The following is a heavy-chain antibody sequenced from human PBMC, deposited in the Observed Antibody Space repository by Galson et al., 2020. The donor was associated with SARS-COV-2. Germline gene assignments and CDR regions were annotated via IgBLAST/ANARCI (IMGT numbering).Heavy chain of an antibody. J-gene: IGHJ6*02. CDR2: IYYSGST. CDR3: ARDRTQNPPHDYGSGGLSVHSNIYFCGMGV. CDR1: GGSINSGGYY. V-gene: IGHV4-31*03. Sequence: ASETLSLTCTVSGGSINSGGYYWSWIRQHPGKGLEWIGYIYYSGSTYYNPSLKSRVTISVDTSKNQFSLKLSSVTAADTAVYYCARDRTQNPPHDYGSGGLSVHSNIYFCGMGVWGQGTTVTVSS. D-gene: IGHD3-10*01.